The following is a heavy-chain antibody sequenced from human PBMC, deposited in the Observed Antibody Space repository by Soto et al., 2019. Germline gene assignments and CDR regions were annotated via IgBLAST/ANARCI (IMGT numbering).Heavy chain of an antibody. V-gene: IGHV3-21*01. CDR3: ARASRIATYTTLFDY. CDR1: GFTFSSYS. CDR2: ISSSSSYI. J-gene: IGHJ4*02. Sequence: PGGSLRLSCAASGFTFSSYSMNWVRQAPGKGLEWVSSISSSSSYIYYADSVKGRFTISRDNAKNSLYLQMNSLRAEDTAVYYCARASRIATYTTLFDYWGQGTLVTVSS. D-gene: IGHD6-6*01.